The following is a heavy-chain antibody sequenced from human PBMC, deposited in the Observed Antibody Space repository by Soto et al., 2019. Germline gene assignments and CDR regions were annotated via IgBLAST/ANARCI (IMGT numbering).Heavy chain of an antibody. D-gene: IGHD3-22*01. J-gene: IGHJ2*01. CDR2: ISAYNGNT. V-gene: IGHV1-18*01. CDR1: GYTFTSYG. Sequence: ASVKVSCKASGYTFTSYGISWVRQAPGQGLEWKGWISAYNGNTNYAQKLQGRVTMTTDTSTSTAYMELRSLRSDDTAVYYCARDNTPYYYDSSGYYSYWYFDLWGRGTLVTVSS. CDR3: ARDNTPYYYDSSGYYSYWYFDL.